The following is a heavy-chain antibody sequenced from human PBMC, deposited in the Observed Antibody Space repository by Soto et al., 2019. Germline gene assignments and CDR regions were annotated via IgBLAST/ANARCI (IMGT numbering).Heavy chain of an antibody. Sequence: SVKVSCKASGGTFDSYVISWLLQAPGQGLEWMGGIMPIFGTPNYAQKFRGRVTISADESTSTAYLELSSLTSDDTAVYYCARVHSSGIFYFVDPWGQGTLVTVSS. D-gene: IGHD3-10*01. J-gene: IGHJ5*02. V-gene: IGHV1-69*13. CDR1: GGTFDSYV. CDR3: ARVHSSGIFYFVDP. CDR2: IMPIFGTP.